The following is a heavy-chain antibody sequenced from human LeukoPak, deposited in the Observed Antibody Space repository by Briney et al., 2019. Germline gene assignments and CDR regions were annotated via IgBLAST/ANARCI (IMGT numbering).Heavy chain of an antibody. CDR1: GFTFSTFA. CDR2: INSDGINT. Sequence: PGGSLRLSCAASGFTFSTFAMIWVHQPPGKGLEWVSRINSDGINTSYADSVKGRFTISRDNAKNTLNLQMNSLRAEDTAVYYCARDLGQYYDTSDNWFDPWGQGTLVTVSS. CDR3: ARDLGQYYDTSDNWFDP. V-gene: IGHV3-74*01. D-gene: IGHD3-22*01. J-gene: IGHJ5*02.